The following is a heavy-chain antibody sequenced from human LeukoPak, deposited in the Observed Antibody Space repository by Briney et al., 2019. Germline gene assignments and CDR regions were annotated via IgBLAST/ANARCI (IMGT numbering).Heavy chain of an antibody. V-gene: IGHV3-53*01. D-gene: IGHD3-3*01. CDR2: IYSGGST. J-gene: IGHJ4*02. Sequence: GGSLRLSCAASGFTVSSNYMSWVRQARGKGLEWVSVIYSGGSTYYADSVKGRFTISRDSSKNTLYLQMNSLRAEDTAVYYCARADDFWSGADYWGQGTLVTVSS. CDR3: ARADDFWSGADY. CDR1: GFTVSSNY.